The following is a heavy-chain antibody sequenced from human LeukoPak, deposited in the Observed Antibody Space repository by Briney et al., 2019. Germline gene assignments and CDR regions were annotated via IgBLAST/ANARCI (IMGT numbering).Heavy chain of an antibody. D-gene: IGHD1-26*01. Sequence: GASVKVSCKASGYTFTSYYMHWVRQAPGQGLEWMGIINPSGGSTSYAQKFQGRVTMTTDTSTSTAYMELRSLRSDDTAVYYCARDTGIVGATPFDYWGQGSLVTVSS. V-gene: IGHV1-46*01. CDR2: INPSGGST. CDR3: ARDTGIVGATPFDY. J-gene: IGHJ4*02. CDR1: GYTFTSYY.